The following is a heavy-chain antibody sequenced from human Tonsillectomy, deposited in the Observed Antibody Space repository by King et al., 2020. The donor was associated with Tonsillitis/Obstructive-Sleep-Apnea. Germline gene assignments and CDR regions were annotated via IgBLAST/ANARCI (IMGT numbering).Heavy chain of an antibody. Sequence: VQLVESGGGLVQPGGSLRLSCAASGFTFSSNTMNWVRQAPGKGLEWVAYIGSSGSTIYYADTVKGRFTISRDNAKNSLYLKMNSMRDEDTAVYYCARALGSPYEYWGQGTLVTVSS. V-gene: IGHV3-48*02. CDR3: ARALGSPYEY. J-gene: IGHJ4*02. CDR2: IGSSGSTI. CDR1: GFTFSSNT. D-gene: IGHD7-27*01.